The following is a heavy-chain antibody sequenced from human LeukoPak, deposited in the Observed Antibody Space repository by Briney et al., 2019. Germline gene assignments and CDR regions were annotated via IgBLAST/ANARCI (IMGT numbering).Heavy chain of an antibody. Sequence: SGRSLRLSCAASGFTFSSYAMHWVRQAPGKGLEWVAVISYDGSNKYYADSVKGRFTISRDNSKNTLYLQMNGLRAEDTAVYYCVRGRGSYGWFDPWGQGTLVTVSS. CDR1: GFTFSSYA. V-gene: IGHV3-30*04. J-gene: IGHJ5*02. D-gene: IGHD3-10*01. CDR2: ISYDGSNK. CDR3: VRGRGSYGWFDP.